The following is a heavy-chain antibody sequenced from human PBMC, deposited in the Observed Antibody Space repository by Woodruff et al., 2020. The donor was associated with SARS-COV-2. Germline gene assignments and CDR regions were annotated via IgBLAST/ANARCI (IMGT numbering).Heavy chain of an antibody. V-gene: IGHV3-30-3*02. D-gene: IGHD1-26*01. J-gene: IGHJ4*02. Sequence: FYADSVKGRFTVSRDNSKNTLYLQMNSLRAEDTAVYYCAKDGTRNFDYWGQGTLVTVAS. CDR3: AKDGTRNFDY.